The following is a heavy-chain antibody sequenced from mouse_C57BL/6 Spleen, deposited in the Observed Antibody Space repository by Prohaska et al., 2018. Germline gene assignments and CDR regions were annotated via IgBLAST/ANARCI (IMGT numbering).Heavy chain of an antibody. J-gene: IGHJ2*01. CDR1: GYTFTDYY. Sequence: EVQLQQSGPELVKPGASVKISCKASGYTFTDYYMNWVKQSHGKSLEWIGDINPNNGGTSYNQKFKGKATLTVDKSSSTAYMELRSLTSEDSAVYYRARHYYGSSFDYWGQGTTLTVSS. D-gene: IGHD1-1*01. CDR2: INPNNGGT. V-gene: IGHV1-26*01. CDR3: ARHYYGSSFDY.